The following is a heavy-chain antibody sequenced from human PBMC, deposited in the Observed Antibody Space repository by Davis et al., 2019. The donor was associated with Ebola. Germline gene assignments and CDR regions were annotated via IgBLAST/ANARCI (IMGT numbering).Heavy chain of an antibody. V-gene: IGHV4-34*01. Sequence: SETLSLTCAVYGGSFSGYYWSWIRQPPGKGLEWIGEIYHSGSTNYNPSLKSRVTISVDKSKNQFSLKLSPVTAADTAVYYCARPGGSHGYWGQGTLVTVSS. CDR2: IYHSGST. CDR3: ARPGGSHGY. CDR1: GGSFSGYY. J-gene: IGHJ4*02. D-gene: IGHD1-26*01.